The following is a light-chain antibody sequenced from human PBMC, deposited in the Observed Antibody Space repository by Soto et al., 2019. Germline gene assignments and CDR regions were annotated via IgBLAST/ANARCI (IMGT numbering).Light chain of an antibody. CDR2: EVT. V-gene: IGLV2-14*01. J-gene: IGLJ1*01. Sequence: QAVLTQPASVSGSPGQSITISCTGTSSDFGGYDYVSWYQQHPGTAPRLIIFEVTNRPSGVSNRFSGSKSGNTASLTISGLQAEDEADYYCTSYTSSSTQVFGTGTKVTVL. CDR1: SSDFGGYDY. CDR3: TSYTSSSTQV.